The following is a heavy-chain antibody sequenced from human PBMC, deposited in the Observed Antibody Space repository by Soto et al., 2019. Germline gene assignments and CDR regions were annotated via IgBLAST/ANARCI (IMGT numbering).Heavy chain of an antibody. CDR2: IKQDGSEK. J-gene: IGHJ4*02. Sequence: EVQLVESGGGLVQPGGSLRLSCAASGFTLSSYWMSWVRQAPGKGLEWVANIKQDGSEKYYVDSVKGRCTISRDNAKNSLYLQMNSLRAEYTAVYYGARDLHYYDRSGYSGWGQGTLVTVSS. CDR3: ARDLHYYDRSGYSG. CDR1: GFTLSSYW. D-gene: IGHD3-22*01. V-gene: IGHV3-7*03.